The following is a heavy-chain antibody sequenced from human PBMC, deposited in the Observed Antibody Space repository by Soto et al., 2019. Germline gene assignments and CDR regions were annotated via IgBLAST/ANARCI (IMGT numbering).Heavy chain of an antibody. J-gene: IGHJ3*02. Sequence: QPGGSLTLSCAASGCPFSIYSMNWVRHAPGKGLEWVSYISSSSSTIYYADSVKGRFTISRDNAKNSLYLQMNSLRDEDTAVYYCARVKKGWAYCGGDCYSGDAFDIWGPGTMVTVSS. D-gene: IGHD2-21*02. CDR2: ISSSSSTI. V-gene: IGHV3-48*02. CDR1: GCPFSIYS. CDR3: ARVKKGWAYCGGDCYSGDAFDI.